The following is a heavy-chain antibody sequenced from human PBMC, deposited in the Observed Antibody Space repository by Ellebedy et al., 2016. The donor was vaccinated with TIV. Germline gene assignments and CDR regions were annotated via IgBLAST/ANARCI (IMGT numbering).Heavy chain of an antibody. D-gene: IGHD2-8*01. Sequence: ASVKVSXXASGYTFTGYYMHWVRQAPGQGLEWMGWINPNSGGTNYAQKFQGWVTMTRDTSISTAYMELSRLRSDDTAVYYCARDLHKYDRNVYGMDVWGQGTTVTVSS. V-gene: IGHV1-2*04. CDR1: GYTFTGYY. J-gene: IGHJ6*02. CDR2: INPNSGGT. CDR3: ARDLHKYDRNVYGMDV.